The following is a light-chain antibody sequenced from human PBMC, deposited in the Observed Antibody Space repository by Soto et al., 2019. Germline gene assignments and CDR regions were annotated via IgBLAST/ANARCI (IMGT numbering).Light chain of an antibody. J-gene: IGLJ1*01. CDR1: NIGSNS. V-gene: IGLV3-21*04. Sequence: SYELTQPPSVSVAPGKTARITCGGNNIGSNSVHWYQQKPGQAPVLVIYYDSDRPSGIPERFSGSNSGNTATLTISRVEAGDEADYYCQVWDSSSDHPGVFGTGTKVTV. CDR3: QVWDSSSDHPGV. CDR2: YDS.